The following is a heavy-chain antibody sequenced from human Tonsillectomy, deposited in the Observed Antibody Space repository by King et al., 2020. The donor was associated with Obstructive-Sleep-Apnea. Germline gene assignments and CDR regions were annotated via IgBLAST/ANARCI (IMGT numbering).Heavy chain of an antibody. D-gene: IGHD2-2*02. CDR2: ISYDGSGK. CDR1: GFTFNTYG. CDR3: AQPYTALARGFDY. J-gene: IGHJ4*02. Sequence: VQLVESGGGVVQPGRSLRLSCAASGFTFNTYGMHWVRQAPGKGLEWVALISYDGSGKYYAESVKGRFTISRDNSKNTLFLQMNRLRVEDTAVYYCAQPYTALARGFDYWGQGTLVTVSS. V-gene: IGHV3-30*18.